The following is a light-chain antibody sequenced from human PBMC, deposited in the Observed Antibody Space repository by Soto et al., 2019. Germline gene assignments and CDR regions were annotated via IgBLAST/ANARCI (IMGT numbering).Light chain of an antibody. V-gene: IGKV3-15*01. CDR2: GAS. CDR3: QRYNNWPT. CDR1: QSVSSN. Sequence: EIVMTQSPATLSVSPGERATLSCRASQSVSSNLAWYQQKPGQAPRLLIYGASTRATGIPARFSGSGSGTEFTLTISSLQSEDFAVYSCQRYNNWPTFGPWTKVDIK. J-gene: IGKJ3*01.